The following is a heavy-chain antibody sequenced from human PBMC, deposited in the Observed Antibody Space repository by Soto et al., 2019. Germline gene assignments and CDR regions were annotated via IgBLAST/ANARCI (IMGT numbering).Heavy chain of an antibody. CDR1: GFLFSSYT. J-gene: IGHJ6*02. D-gene: IGHD3-22*01. Sequence: EVQLVESGGGLVKPGGSLRLSCAASGFLFSSYTMNWVRQAPGKGLEWISSINSLSTSKYYADSLKGRCTISRDKAKSSLFLQIDSMRADDTAIYYCARVLSGYARTSQRGSDVWGQGTTVTVSS. CDR3: ARVLSGYARTSQRGSDV. V-gene: IGHV3-21*01. CDR2: INSLSTSK.